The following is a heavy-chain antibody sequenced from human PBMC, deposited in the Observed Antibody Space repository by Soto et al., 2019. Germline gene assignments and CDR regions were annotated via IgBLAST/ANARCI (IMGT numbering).Heavy chain of an antibody. J-gene: IGHJ6*02. CDR2: ISYDGSNK. CDR3: AKINYCSSTSCYRGKGGMDV. V-gene: IGHV3-30*18. D-gene: IGHD2-2*02. Sequence: LRLSCAASGFTFSSYGMHWVRQAPGKGLEWVAVISYDGSNKYYADSVKGRFTISRDNSKNTLYLQMNSLRAEDTAVYYCAKINYCSSTSCYRGKGGMDVWGQGTTVTVSS. CDR1: GFTFSSYG.